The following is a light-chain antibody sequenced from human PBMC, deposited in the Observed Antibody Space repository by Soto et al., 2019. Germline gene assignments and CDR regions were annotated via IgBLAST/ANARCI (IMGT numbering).Light chain of an antibody. Sequence: EIVMTQSPATLSVSPGERATLSCRASQSVSSNLAWYQQKPGQAPRLLIYGASTRPTGIRARFSGSGSGTEFTRTISSLQSEDFAVYFCQHYNNWPRTFGQGTKVEIK. CDR1: QSVSSN. V-gene: IGKV3-15*01. CDR2: GAS. CDR3: QHYNNWPRT. J-gene: IGKJ1*01.